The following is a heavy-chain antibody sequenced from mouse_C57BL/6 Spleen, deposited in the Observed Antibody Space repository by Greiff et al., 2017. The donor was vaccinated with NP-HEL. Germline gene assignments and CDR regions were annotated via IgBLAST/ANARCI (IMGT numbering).Heavy chain of an antibody. Sequence: VQLQQSGAELARPGASVKLSCKASGYTFTSYGISWVKQRTGQGLEWIGEIYPRSGNTYYNEKFKGKATLTADKSSSTAYMELRSLTSEDSAVYFCARENDYGRDYAMDYWGQGTSVTVSS. J-gene: IGHJ4*01. CDR2: IYPRSGNT. V-gene: IGHV1-81*01. D-gene: IGHD2-4*01. CDR3: ARENDYGRDYAMDY. CDR1: GYTFTSYG.